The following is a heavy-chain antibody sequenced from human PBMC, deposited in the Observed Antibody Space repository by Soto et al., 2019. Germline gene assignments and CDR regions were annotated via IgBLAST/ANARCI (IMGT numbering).Heavy chain of an antibody. CDR1: GFTFSDHY. CDR3: DNSSPTSGGMDV. V-gene: IGHV3-72*01. Sequence: GGSLRLSCAASGFTFSDHYMDWVRQAPGKGLEWIGRTRNKANSYTTEYAASVKVRFTISRDDSKSSLYLQMNSLKIDDTAVYYCDNSSPTSGGMDVWGQGTTVTVSS. CDR2: TRNKANSYTT. J-gene: IGHJ6*02.